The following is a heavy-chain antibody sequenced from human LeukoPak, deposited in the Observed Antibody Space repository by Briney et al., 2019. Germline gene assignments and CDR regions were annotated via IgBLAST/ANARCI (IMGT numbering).Heavy chain of an antibody. J-gene: IGHJ4*02. Sequence: ASVKLSCAASGYTFTSYAISWVRQAPGQGLEWVGWISAYNGNTNYAQKLQGRVTMTTDTSTSTAYMELRSLRSADTAVYYCARDGTMVTDVDYGGQGTLVTVSS. CDR3: ARDGTMVTDVDY. V-gene: IGHV1-18*01. D-gene: IGHD4-23*01. CDR1: GYTFTSYA. CDR2: ISAYNGNT.